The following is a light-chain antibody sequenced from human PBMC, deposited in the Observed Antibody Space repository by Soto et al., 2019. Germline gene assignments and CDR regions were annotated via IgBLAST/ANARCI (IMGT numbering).Light chain of an antibody. CDR3: HHYGNSPQT. J-gene: IGKJ1*01. CDR1: QSVTSTY. Sequence: EFVLTQSPGTLSLSPGERATLSCRASQSVTSTYLGWYQQKPGQAPRLLIYGASSRATGIPGRFSGSGSGTDFTLTISGLEPEDFAVYYCHHYGNSPQTFGQGTKVDIK. CDR2: GAS. V-gene: IGKV3-20*01.